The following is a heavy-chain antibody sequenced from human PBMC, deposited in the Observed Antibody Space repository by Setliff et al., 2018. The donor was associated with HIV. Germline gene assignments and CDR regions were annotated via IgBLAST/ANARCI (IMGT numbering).Heavy chain of an antibody. CDR3: ARGALLAVFDFDH. J-gene: IGHJ4*01. D-gene: IGHD3-10*01. Sequence: ASVKVSCKASGYTFTTYSLHWVRQAPGQSLEWMGWIDVGNGDTKYSQELQGRITITRDTSANTAYMELSSLRSDDTAIYFCARGALLAVFDFDHWGHGTLVTVSS. CDR1: GYTFTTYS. CDR2: IDVGNGDT. V-gene: IGHV1-3*01.